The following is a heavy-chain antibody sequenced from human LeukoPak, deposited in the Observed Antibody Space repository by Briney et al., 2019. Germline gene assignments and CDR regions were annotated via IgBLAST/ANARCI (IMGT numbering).Heavy chain of an antibody. D-gene: IGHD2-2*01. Sequence: PSETLSLTCTVSGGSISSGGYYWSWIRQPPGKRLEWIGYIHHSGSTNYNPSLRSRVTMSVDTSNNQFSLKLSSVTAADTAVYSCARDRSDQYAFDIWGQGTMVTVSS. J-gene: IGHJ3*02. CDR1: GGSISSGGYY. V-gene: IGHV4-61*08. CDR3: ARDRSDQYAFDI. CDR2: IHHSGST.